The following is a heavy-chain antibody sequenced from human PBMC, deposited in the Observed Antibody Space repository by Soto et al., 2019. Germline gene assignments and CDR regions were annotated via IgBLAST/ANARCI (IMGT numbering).Heavy chain of an antibody. V-gene: IGHV4-34*01. J-gene: IGHJ5*02. CDR1: VGSFSGYY. Sequence: SETLSLTCSVYVGSFSGYYWSWIRQPPGKGLEWIGEINHSGSTNYNPSLKSRVTISVDTSKNQFSLKLSSVTAADTAVYYCARHYYDSSGYRYFDPWGQGSLVTVSS. CDR2: INHSGST. CDR3: ARHYYDSSGYRYFDP. D-gene: IGHD3-22*01.